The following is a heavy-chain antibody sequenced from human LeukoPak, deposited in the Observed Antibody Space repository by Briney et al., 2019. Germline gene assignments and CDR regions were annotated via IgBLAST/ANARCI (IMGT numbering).Heavy chain of an antibody. Sequence: VASVKVSCKASGYTFTSYYMHWVRQAPGQGLEWMGIINPSGGSTSYAQKFQGRVTMTRDTSTSTVYMELSSLRSEDTAVYYCAREGLELMTTVTTSDTGPGYWGQGTLVTVSS. CDR2: INPSGGST. V-gene: IGHV1-46*01. D-gene: IGHD4-17*01. CDR1: GYTFTSYY. CDR3: AREGLELMTTVTTSDTGPGY. J-gene: IGHJ4*02.